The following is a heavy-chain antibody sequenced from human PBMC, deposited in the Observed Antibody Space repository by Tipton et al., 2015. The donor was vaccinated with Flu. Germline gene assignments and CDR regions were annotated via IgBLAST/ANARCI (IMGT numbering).Heavy chain of an antibody. CDR3: ATHCVGVCSHAFDI. V-gene: IGHV4-39*07. Sequence: TLSLTCTVFGGSIGSSTYYWGWIRQPPGKGLEWIGEINHSGSTNYNPSLKSRVTISGDTSKNQFSLKLSSVTAADTAVYYCATHCVGVCSHAFDIWGQGTMVTVSS. D-gene: IGHD2-21*02. CDR1: GGSIGSSTYY. CDR2: INHSGST. J-gene: IGHJ3*02.